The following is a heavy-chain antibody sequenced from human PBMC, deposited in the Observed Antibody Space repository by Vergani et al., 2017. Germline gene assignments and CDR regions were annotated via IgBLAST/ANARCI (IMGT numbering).Heavy chain of an antibody. J-gene: IGHJ5*02. Sequence: QVQLQESCPGLVKPSETLSLICSVSCGSISSYYWSWIRQPSGKGLELIGYIYYCGSSNYNPSLKSRSTISVDTSKNQFSLKLSSVTAADTAVYCWARGAVLYDFWSGYYPNWFDPWGQGTLVTVSS. V-gene: IGHV4-59*01. CDR1: CGSISSYY. CDR2: IYYCGSS. CDR3: ARGAVLYDFWSGYYPNWFDP. D-gene: IGHD3-3*01.